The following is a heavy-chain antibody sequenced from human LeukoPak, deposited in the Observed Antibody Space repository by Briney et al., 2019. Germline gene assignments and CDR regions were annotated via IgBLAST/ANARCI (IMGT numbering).Heavy chain of an antibody. Sequence: GGSLRLSCAASGFTFSSYAMSWVRQAPGKGLEWVSAISGSGGNTYYADSVKGRFTISRDNSKNTLYLQMNSLRAEDTAVYYCAKTGSGYYYFDYWGQGTLVTVSS. CDR3: AKTGSGYYYFDY. CDR2: ISGSGGNT. J-gene: IGHJ4*02. CDR1: GFTFSSYA. V-gene: IGHV3-23*01. D-gene: IGHD3-22*01.